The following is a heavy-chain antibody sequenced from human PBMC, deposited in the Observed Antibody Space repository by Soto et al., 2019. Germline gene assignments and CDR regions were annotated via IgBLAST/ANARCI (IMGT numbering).Heavy chain of an antibody. CDR3: ARGGYYDFWSGYPPLQYNWFDP. J-gene: IGHJ5*02. V-gene: IGHV4-30-2*01. Sequence: PSETLSLTCAVSGGSISSGGYSWSWIRQPPGKGLEWIGYIYHSGSTYYNPSLKSRVTISVDRSKNQFSLKLSSVTAADTAVYYCARGGYYDFWSGYPPLQYNWFDPWGQGTLVTV. CDR2: IYHSGST. D-gene: IGHD3-3*01. CDR1: GGSISSGGYS.